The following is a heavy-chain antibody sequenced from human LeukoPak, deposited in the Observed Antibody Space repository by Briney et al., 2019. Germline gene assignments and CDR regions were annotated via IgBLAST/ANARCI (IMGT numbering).Heavy chain of an antibody. CDR2: INYSGST. V-gene: IGHV4-39*01. CDR3: ARRPQTYIDV. Sequence: SETLSLTCTVSGGSISSSSHYRGWIRQPPGKGLEWIGHINYSGSTYYNPSLKSRVTISEDTSSNQLSLKLSSVTAADTAFYYCARRPQTYIDVWGKGTTVTVSS. CDR1: GGSISSSSHY. J-gene: IGHJ6*03.